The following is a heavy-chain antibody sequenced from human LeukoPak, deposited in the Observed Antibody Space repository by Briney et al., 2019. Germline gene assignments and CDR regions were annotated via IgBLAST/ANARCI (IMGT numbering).Heavy chain of an antibody. CDR3: ARAPGYSSSWYYFDY. J-gene: IGHJ4*02. Sequence: GGSVTVSCLGCGFIVISNYMRGLRQAPAKGLDWVAVIYSGCSTYYADSVKGRFTISRDNSKNTLYLQMNSLRAEDTAVYYCARAPGYSSSWYYFDYWGQGTLVTVSS. V-gene: IGHV3-66*01. CDR1: GFIVISNY. CDR2: IYSGCST. D-gene: IGHD6-13*01.